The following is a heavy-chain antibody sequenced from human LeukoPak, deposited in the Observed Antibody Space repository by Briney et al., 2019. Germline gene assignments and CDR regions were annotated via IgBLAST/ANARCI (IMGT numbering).Heavy chain of an antibody. D-gene: IGHD2-8*02. J-gene: IGHJ4*02. CDR3: AGHHPRNTGDF. Sequence: PSDTLSLTCTVYGASISRYYWSWIRQPPGKGLEWIAYISDIGSINYNPSLKSLVTISLDTSKTQYSLKLSSVTAADTAVYYCAGHHPRNTGDFWGQGTLVTVSS. CDR2: ISDIGSI. CDR1: GASISRYY. V-gene: IGHV4-59*08.